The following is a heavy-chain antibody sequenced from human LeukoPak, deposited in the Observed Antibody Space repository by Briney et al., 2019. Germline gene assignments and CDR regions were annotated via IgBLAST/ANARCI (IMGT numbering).Heavy chain of an antibody. Sequence: SETLSLTCTVAGGSISSYYWSWIRQPAGKGLEWIGRIYTSGSTNYNPSLKSRVTMSVDTSKNQFSLKLSSVTAADTAVYYCARGRFRSDFYYYYMDVWGKGTTVTVSS. J-gene: IGHJ6*03. D-gene: IGHD3-3*01. CDR1: GGSISSYY. V-gene: IGHV4-4*07. CDR2: IYTSGST. CDR3: ARGRFRSDFYYYYMDV.